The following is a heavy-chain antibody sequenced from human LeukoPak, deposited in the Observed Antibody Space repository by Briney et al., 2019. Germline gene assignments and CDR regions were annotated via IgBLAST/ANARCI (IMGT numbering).Heavy chain of an antibody. CDR2: IRYDVSNK. CDR3: AKGRPEVWFGELLF. CDR1: GFSFSTYG. V-gene: IGHV3-30*02. J-gene: IGHJ4*02. Sequence: GGSLRLSCAASGFSFSTYGMHWVRQAPGKGLEWVAFIRYDVSNKCYADSVKGRFTISRDNSKNTLYLQMNSLRVEDTAVYYCAKGRPEVWFGELLFWGQGTLVTVSS. D-gene: IGHD3-10*01.